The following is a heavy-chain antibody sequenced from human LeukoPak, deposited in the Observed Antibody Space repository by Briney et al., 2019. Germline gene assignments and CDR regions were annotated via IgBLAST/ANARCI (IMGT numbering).Heavy chain of an antibody. CDR3: ARRAGAYSHPYDY. CDR1: GFTFSTFA. V-gene: IGHV3-23*01. J-gene: IGHJ4*02. D-gene: IGHD4/OR15-4a*01. CDR2: IFPSGGEI. Sequence: GGSLRLSCAASGFTFSTFAMLWVRQPPGKGLEWVSSIFPSGGEIHYADSVRGRFTISRDNSKSILYLQMNSLRAEDTAVYYCARRAGAYSHPYDYWGQGTLVTVSS.